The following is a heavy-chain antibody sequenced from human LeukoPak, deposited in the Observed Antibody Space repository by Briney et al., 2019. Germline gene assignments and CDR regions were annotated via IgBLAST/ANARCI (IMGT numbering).Heavy chain of an antibody. J-gene: IGHJ4*02. CDR1: GGSISSGSYF. CDR3: ARDPGYSSGWYSIGD. CDR2: IYYSGST. V-gene: IGHV4-61*01. Sequence: PSETLSLTCTVSGGSISSGSYFWSWIRQPPGKGLEWIGYIYYSGSTNYNPSLKSRVTISVDTSKNQFSLKLSSVTAADTAVYYCARDPGYSSGWYSIGDWGQGTLVTVSS. D-gene: IGHD6-19*01.